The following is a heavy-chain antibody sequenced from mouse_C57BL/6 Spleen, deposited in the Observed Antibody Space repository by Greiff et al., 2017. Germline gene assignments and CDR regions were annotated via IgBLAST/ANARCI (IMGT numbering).Heavy chain of an antibody. D-gene: IGHD2-3*01. V-gene: IGHV5-12*01. CDR1: GFTFSDYY. J-gene: IGHJ4*01. CDR3: ARLSYDGDAMDY. CDR2: ISNGGGST. Sequence: EVMLVESGGGLVQPGGSLKLSCAASGFTFSDYYMYWVRQTPEKRLEWVAYISNGGGSTYYPDTVKGRFTISRDNAKNTLYLQMSRLKSEDTAMYYCARLSYDGDAMDYWGQGTSVTVSS.